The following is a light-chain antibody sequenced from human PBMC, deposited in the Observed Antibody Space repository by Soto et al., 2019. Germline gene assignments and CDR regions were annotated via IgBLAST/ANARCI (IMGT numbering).Light chain of an antibody. J-gene: IGKJ3*01. CDR2: GAS. CDR3: QQSAT. CDR1: QSVSSR. V-gene: IGKV3-15*01. Sequence: EIVMTQSPATLSVSPGERVTLSCRASQSVSSRLVWYQQKPGQSPRLLIYGASTRATGIPARFSGSGSGTEFTLTISRLEPEDFAVYYCQQSATFGPGTKVDIK.